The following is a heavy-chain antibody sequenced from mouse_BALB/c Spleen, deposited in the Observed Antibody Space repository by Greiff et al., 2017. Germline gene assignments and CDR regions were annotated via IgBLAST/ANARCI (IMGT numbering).Heavy chain of an antibody. CDR3: ARHGNGWFAY. Sequence: EVMLVESGGGLVKPGGSLKLSCAASGFAFSSYDMSWVRQTPEKRLEWVAYISSGGGSTYYPDTVKGRFTISRDNAKNTLYLQMSSLKSEDTAMYYCARHGNGWFAYWGQGTLVTVSA. V-gene: IGHV5-12-1*01. J-gene: IGHJ3*01. CDR2: ISSGGGST. CDR1: GFAFSSYD. D-gene: IGHD4-1*01.